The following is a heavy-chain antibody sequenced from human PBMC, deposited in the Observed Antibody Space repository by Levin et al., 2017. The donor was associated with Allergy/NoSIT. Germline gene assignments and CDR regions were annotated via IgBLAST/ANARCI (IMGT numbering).Heavy chain of an antibody. CDR3: AKDLYQHSGRAPGI. CDR2: ITGSGGSA. Sequence: ASVKVSCAASGFTFSHYAMNWVRQAPGKGLEWVSTITGSGGSAYYADAVKGRFTISRDNFKNTLYLQMNSLRAEDTALYYCAKDLYQHSGRAPGIWGQGTMVTVSS. CDR1: GFTFSHYA. V-gene: IGHV3-23*01. D-gene: IGHD1-26*01. J-gene: IGHJ3*02.